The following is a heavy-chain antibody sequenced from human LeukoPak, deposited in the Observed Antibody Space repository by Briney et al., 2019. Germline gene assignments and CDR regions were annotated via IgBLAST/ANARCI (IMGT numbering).Heavy chain of an antibody. Sequence: PGGSLRLSCAASGFTFSSYAMSWVRQAPGKGLEWVSAISGSGGSTYYADSVKGRFTISRDNSKNTLYLQMNSLRAEDTAVYYCAREGLAIFGVVIIAFDYWGQGTLVTVSS. J-gene: IGHJ4*02. CDR2: ISGSGGST. CDR1: GFTFSSYA. CDR3: AREGLAIFGVVIIAFDY. D-gene: IGHD3-3*01. V-gene: IGHV3-23*01.